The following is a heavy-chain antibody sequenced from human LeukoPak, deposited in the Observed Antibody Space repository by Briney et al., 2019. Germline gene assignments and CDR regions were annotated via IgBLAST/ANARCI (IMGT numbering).Heavy chain of an antibody. Sequence: SETLSLTCAVYGGSFSGYYWSWIRQPPGKGLEWIGEINHSGSTNYNPSLKSRVTISVDTSKNQFSLKLSSVTAADTAVYYCASLVVAATSVWFDPWGQGTLVTVSS. CDR1: GGSFSGYY. J-gene: IGHJ5*02. D-gene: IGHD2-15*01. CDR2: INHSGST. CDR3: ASLVVAATSVWFDP. V-gene: IGHV4-34*01.